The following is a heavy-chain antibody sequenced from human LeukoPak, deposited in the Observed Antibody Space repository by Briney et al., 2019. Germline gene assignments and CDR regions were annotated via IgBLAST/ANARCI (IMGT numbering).Heavy chain of an antibody. CDR3: ARDLHDIVVVVAATPLGAFDI. Sequence: GGSLRLSCAATGFTFSSYSMNWVRQAPGKGLEWVSSISSSSSYIYYADSVKGRFTISRDNAKNSLYLQMNSLRAEDTAVYYCARDLHDIVVVVAATPLGAFDIWGQGTMVTVSS. J-gene: IGHJ3*02. V-gene: IGHV3-21*01. CDR1: GFTFSSYS. D-gene: IGHD2-15*01. CDR2: ISSSSSYI.